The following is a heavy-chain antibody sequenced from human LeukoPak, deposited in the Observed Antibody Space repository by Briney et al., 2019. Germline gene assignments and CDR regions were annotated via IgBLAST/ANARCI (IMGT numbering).Heavy chain of an antibody. V-gene: IGHV1-8*02. CDR3: ARGLDTAMVSPPDY. CDR2: MNPNSGNT. CDR1: GGTFSSYA. D-gene: IGHD5-18*01. Sequence: ASVKVSCKASGGTFSSYAISWVRQATGQGLEWMGWMNPNSGNTGYAQKFQGRVTMTRNTSISTAYMELSSLRSEDTAVYYCARGLDTAMVSPPDYWGQGTLVTVSS. J-gene: IGHJ4*02.